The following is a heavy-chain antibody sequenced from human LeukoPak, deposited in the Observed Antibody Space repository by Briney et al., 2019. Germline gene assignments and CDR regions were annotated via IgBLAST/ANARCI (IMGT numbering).Heavy chain of an antibody. D-gene: IGHD2-2*01. Sequence: ASVKVSCKASGYTFSGYYMHWVRQAPGQGLEWMGWINPNRGGTNYAQKFQGRVTMTRDTSISTAYMELSSLRSDDTAVYYCARCYCTTTSCYYFDLWGQGTLVTVSS. CDR3: ARCYCTTTSCYYFDL. CDR1: GYTFSGYY. J-gene: IGHJ4*02. V-gene: IGHV1-2*02. CDR2: INPNRGGT.